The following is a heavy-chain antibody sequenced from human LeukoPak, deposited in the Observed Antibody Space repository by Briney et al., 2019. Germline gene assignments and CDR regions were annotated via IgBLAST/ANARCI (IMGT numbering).Heavy chain of an antibody. V-gene: IGHV1-46*01. CDR1: GYTFTSYY. D-gene: IGHD1-1*01. CDR3: TRGVQLERRYYNWFDP. Sequence: ASVKVSCKASGYTFTSYYIHWARQAPGQGLEWMGMISPSRGSTSYAQKFQGGLTMTRDTSTSTVYMELSSLRSEDTAVYYCTRGVQLERRYYNWFDPWGQGTLVPVSS. J-gene: IGHJ5*02. CDR2: ISPSRGST.